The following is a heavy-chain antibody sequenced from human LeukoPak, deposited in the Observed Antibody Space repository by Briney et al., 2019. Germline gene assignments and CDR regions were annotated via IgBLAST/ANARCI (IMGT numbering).Heavy chain of an antibody. D-gene: IGHD3-3*01. J-gene: IGHJ5*02. V-gene: IGHV4-59*10. CDR1: GVSISGYY. Sequence: SETLSLTCTVSGVSISGYYWTWVRQPAGKGLEWIGRIYSSGSANYNPSLKSRVTMSLDTSKNQFSLKLSSVTAADTAVYYCARYDFWSGWFDPWGQGTLVTVSS. CDR2: IYSSGSA. CDR3: ARYDFWSGWFDP.